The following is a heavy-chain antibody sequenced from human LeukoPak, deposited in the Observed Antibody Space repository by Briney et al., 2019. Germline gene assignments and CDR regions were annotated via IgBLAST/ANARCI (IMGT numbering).Heavy chain of an antibody. D-gene: IGHD2-21*02. CDR3: APSYCGGDCSSYYFDY. Sequence: GGSLRLSCAASGFTFSSYGMHWVRQAPGKGLEWVAVIWYDGSNKYYADSVKGRFTISRDNSKNTLYLQMNSLRAEDTAVYYCAPSYCGGDCSSYYFDYWGQGTLVTVSS. CDR1: GFTFSSYG. CDR2: IWYDGSNK. J-gene: IGHJ4*02. V-gene: IGHV3-33*01.